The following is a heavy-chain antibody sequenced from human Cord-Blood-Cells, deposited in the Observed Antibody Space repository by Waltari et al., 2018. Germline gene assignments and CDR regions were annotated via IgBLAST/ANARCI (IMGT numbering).Heavy chain of an antibody. CDR3: ARAHPGSYNWFDP. CDR1: GYTFTSYA. J-gene: IGHJ5*02. CDR2: SNAGNGNT. D-gene: IGHD1-26*01. V-gene: IGHV1-3*01. Sequence: QVQLVQSGAEVKKPGASVKVSCKASGYTFTSYAMHWVRQAPGKRLEWMGWSNAGNGNTKYSQKFQGRVTITRDTSSSTAYMELSSLRSEDTAVYYCARAHPGSYNWFDPWGQGTLVTVSS.